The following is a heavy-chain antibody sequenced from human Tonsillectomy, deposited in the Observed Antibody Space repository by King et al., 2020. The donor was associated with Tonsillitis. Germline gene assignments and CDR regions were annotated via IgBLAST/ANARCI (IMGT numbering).Heavy chain of an antibody. CDR1: GFTFSSYW. CDR3: AWEGGYSSSNGFYAYYYYGMDV. CDR2: IKQDGSEK. J-gene: IGHJ6*01. D-gene: IGHD2-2*03. V-gene: IGHV3-7*03. Sequence: VQLVESGGGVVQPGGSLRLSCAASGFTFSSYWMSWVRQAPGKGLEWVANIKQDGSEKYYVDSVKGRLTIYRDNAKNSLYLQMNSLRSDDTAVYYCAWEGGYSSSNGFYAYYYYGMDVWGQGSTVTVSS.